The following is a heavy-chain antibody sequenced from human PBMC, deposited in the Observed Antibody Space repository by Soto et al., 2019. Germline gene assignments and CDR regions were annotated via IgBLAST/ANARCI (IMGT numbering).Heavy chain of an antibody. J-gene: IGHJ6*03. CDR2: IKQDGSEK. Sequence: GGSLRLSCAASGFTFSSYWMSWVRQAPGKGLEWVANIKQDGSEKYYVDSVKGRFTISRDNAKNSLYLQMNSLRAEDTAVYYCARVDIVVVVAAPSHYYYMDVWGKGTTVTVSS. V-gene: IGHV3-7*01. CDR3: ARVDIVVVVAAPSHYYYMDV. D-gene: IGHD2-15*01. CDR1: GFTFSSYW.